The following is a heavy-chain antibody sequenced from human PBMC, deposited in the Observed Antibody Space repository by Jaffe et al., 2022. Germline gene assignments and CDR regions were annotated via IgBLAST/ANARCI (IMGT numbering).Heavy chain of an antibody. J-gene: IGHJ4*02. CDR1: GYTFTGYY. CDR2: IHPNGGNT. CDR3: VRDPFLVAPGLGDY. V-gene: IGHV1-2*06. D-gene: IGHD5-12*01. Sequence: QVQLVQSGAEVKKPGASVKVSCKASGYTFTGYYIHWVRQAPGQGLEWMGRIHPNGGNTNYEQKFQGRLTVTRDTSISTAYMELSSLTFDDTAVYYCVRDPFLVAPGLGDYWGQGTLVTVSS.